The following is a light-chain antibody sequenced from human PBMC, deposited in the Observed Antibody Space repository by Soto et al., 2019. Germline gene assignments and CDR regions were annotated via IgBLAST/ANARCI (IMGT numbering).Light chain of an antibody. CDR1: QSIRSSF. CDR3: QQYDRSPFT. CDR2: DAS. J-gene: IGKJ2*01. V-gene: IGKV3-20*01. Sequence: EIVLTQSPGTLSLPPGERATLSCRASQSIRSSFLAWYQQKPGQAPRLLIYDASSRATGFPDRFSGSGSGTDFTLTISRLEPEDFAVYYCQQYDRSPFTFGQGTRLDIK.